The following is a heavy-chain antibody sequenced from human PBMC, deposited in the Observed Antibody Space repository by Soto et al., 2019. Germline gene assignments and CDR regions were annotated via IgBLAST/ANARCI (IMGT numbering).Heavy chain of an antibody. Sequence: GGSLRLSCAASGFTFSSYGMHWVRQAPGKGLEWVAVISYDGSNKYYAHSVKGRFTISRDNSKHTLYLHMNSLRAEDTAVYYGAKDSGWGSSWAAPEIDYYYYGMDVWGQGTMVTVSS. V-gene: IGHV3-30*18. CDR3: AKDSGWGSSWAAPEIDYYYYGMDV. CDR1: GFTFSSYG. J-gene: IGHJ6*02. D-gene: IGHD6-13*01. CDR2: ISYDGSNK.